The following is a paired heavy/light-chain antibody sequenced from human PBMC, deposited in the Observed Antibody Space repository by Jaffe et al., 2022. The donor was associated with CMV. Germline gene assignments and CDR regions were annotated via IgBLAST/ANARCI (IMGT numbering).Heavy chain of an antibody. V-gene: IGHV3-73*01. CDR1: GFTFSGSA. Sequence: EVQLVQSGGDLVQPGGSLKLSCAASGFTFSGSAMHWVRQASGKGLEWVGRIRSRANSYATAYAASVKGRFTISRDDSKNTAYLQMDSLKTEDTAVYYCRRGASSDSWGQGTLVTVSS. D-gene: IGHD3-10*01. CDR2: IRSRANSYAT. J-gene: IGHJ5*01. CDR3: RRGASSDS.
Light chain of an antibody. J-gene: IGKJ3*01. CDR3: QQTYNAPES. CDR2: AAS. Sequence: DIQMTQSPSSLSASVGDRVTITCRASQNIDRYLNWYQQKPGRAPKLLIDAASNLQSGVPSRFSGSGSGTDFALTITSLQPEDFATYYCQQTYNAPESFGPGTRVNIK. V-gene: IGKV1-39*01. CDR1: QNIDRY.